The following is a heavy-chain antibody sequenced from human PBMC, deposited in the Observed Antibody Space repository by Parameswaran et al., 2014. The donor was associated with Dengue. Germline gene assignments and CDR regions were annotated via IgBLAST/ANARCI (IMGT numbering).Heavy chain of an antibody. V-gene: IGHV3-66*01. Sequence: GSLRLSCAASGFTVSSNYMSWVRQAPGKGLEWVSVIYSGGSTYYADSVKGRFTISRDNSKNTLYLQMNSLRAEDTAVYYCARDAARNYWFDPWGQGTLVTVSS. D-gene: IGHD6-6*01. CDR1: GFTVSSNY. J-gene: IGHJ5*02. CDR2: IYSGGST. CDR3: ARDAARNYWFDP.